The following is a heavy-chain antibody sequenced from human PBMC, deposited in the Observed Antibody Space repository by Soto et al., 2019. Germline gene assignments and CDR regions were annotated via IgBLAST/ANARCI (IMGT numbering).Heavy chain of an antibody. V-gene: IGHV1-24*01. CDR2: FDPEDGET. CDR3: ANVGGIAAAQQGGLEYGMDV. CDR1: GYTLTELS. D-gene: IGHD6-13*01. J-gene: IGHJ6*02. Sequence: KRGASVKVSCKVSGYTLTELSMHWVRQAPGKGLEWMGGFDPEDGETIYAQKFQGRVTMTEDTSTDTAYMELSSLRSEDTAVYYCANVGGIAAAQQGGLEYGMDVWGQGTTVTVSS.